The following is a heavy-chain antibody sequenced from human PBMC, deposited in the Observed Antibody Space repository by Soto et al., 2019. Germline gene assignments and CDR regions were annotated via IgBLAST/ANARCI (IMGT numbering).Heavy chain of an antibody. D-gene: IGHD6-6*01. CDR2: ISSNGVGT. J-gene: IGHJ6*03. CDR1: GFTLSDYA. V-gene: IGHV3-64*01. CDR3: ARRARPDFYYMDV. Sequence: GGSLRLSWAASGFTLSDYAMDWVRQAPGKGLEYVSGISSNGVGTYYANSVQGRFTISRDNSKNTVYLQMGSLRPEDMAVYYCARRARPDFYYMDVWGKGTTVTVSS.